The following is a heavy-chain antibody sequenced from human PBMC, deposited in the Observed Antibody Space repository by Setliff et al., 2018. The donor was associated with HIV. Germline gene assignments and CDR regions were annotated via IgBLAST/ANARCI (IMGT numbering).Heavy chain of an antibody. D-gene: IGHD5-12*01. Sequence: SETLSLTCTVSGGSISSYYWSWIRQPPGKGLEWIGYIYTSGSTNYNPSLKSRVTISVDTSKNQFSLKLSSVTAADTAVYYCARPGPDGYNSRHDAFDIWGQGTMVTVSS. V-gene: IGHV4-4*09. CDR3: ARPGPDGYNSRHDAFDI. J-gene: IGHJ3*02. CDR1: GGSISSYY. CDR2: IYTSGST.